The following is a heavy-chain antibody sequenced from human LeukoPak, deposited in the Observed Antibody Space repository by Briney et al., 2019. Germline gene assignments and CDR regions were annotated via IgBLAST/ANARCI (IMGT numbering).Heavy chain of an antibody. V-gene: IGHV4-34*01. Sequence: SETLSLTCAVYGGSFSGYYWSWIRQPPGKGLEWIGEINHGGSTNYNPSLKSRVTISVDTSKNQFSLKLSSVTAADTAVYYCARGLTYYYGSGSYLGYWGQGTLVTVSS. D-gene: IGHD3-10*01. CDR2: INHGGST. CDR3: ARGLTYYYGSGSYLGY. J-gene: IGHJ4*02. CDR1: GGSFSGYY.